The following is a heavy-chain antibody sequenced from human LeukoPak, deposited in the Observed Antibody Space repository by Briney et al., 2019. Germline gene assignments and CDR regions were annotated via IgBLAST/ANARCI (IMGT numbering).Heavy chain of an antibody. J-gene: IGHJ4*02. CDR3: ARGTITTVTDS. V-gene: IGHV4-59*08. CDR2: IYYSGST. CDR1: GGSISGYF. Sequence: SETLSLTCTVSGGSISGYFWSWIRQPPGKGLEWIGFIYYSGSTTYNPSLKSRVTISVDTSKNQFFLKMGSVTAADTAVYYCARGTITTVTDSWGPGTLVTVSS. D-gene: IGHD4-17*01.